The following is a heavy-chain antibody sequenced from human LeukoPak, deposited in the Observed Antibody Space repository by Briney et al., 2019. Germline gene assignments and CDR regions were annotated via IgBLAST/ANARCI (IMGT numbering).Heavy chain of an antibody. CDR3: ARGRKITMIVVTRTVGFDP. D-gene: IGHD3-22*01. J-gene: IGHJ5*02. CDR2: INHSGST. CDR1: GGSISNGDYY. Sequence: KPSQTLSLTCTVSGGSISNGDYYWSWIRQPPGKGLEWIGEINHSGSTNYNPSLKSRVTISVDTSKSQFSLKLSSVSAADTAVYYCARGRKITMIVVTRTVGFDPWGQGTLVTVSS. V-gene: IGHV4-30-4*08.